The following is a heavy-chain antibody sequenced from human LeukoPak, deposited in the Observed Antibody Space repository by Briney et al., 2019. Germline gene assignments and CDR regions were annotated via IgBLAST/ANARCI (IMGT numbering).Heavy chain of an antibody. CDR1: GYSFTSYW. CDR3: ARSGYCSGGSCPHDAFDI. D-gene: IGHD2-15*01. CDR2: IYPGDSDT. J-gene: IGHJ3*02. V-gene: IGHV5-51*04. Sequence: GEPLKISCKGSGYSFTSYWIGWVRQMPGKGLEWMGMIYPGDSDTRYSLSFKGQGTISADKPISTAYLQWSSLKASDTDMYYCARSGYCSGGSCPHDAFDIWGQGTMVTVSS.